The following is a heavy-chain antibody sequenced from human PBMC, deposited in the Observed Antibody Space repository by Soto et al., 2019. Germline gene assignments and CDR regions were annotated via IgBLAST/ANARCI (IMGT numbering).Heavy chain of an antibody. CDR1: GGSISSGDYY. J-gene: IGHJ4*02. Sequence: QVQLQESGPGLVKPSQTLSLTCTVSGGSISSGDYYWSWIRQPPGKGLEWIGYIYYSGITYYNPTLKTRVTISPDTSTNQFSLKLSSVTAADTAVYYCARVGGFGATTIDYWGQGTLVTVSS. D-gene: IGHD3-10*01. CDR2: IYYSGIT. CDR3: ARVGGFGATTIDY. V-gene: IGHV4-30-4*01.